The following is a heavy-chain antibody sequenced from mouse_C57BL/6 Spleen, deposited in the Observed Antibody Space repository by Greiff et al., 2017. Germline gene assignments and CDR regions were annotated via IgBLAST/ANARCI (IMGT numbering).Heavy chain of an antibody. CDR2: ISNFAYSI. CDR1: GFTFSDYG. CDR3: ARRDSLAMDY. V-gene: IGHV5-15*04. Sequence: EVQGVESGGGLVQPGGSLKLSCAASGFTFSDYGMAWVRQAPRKGPEWVAFISNFAYSIYYADTVTGRFTISRENAKNTLYLEMSSLRSEDTAMYYCARRDSLAMDYWGQGTSVTVSS. J-gene: IGHJ4*01.